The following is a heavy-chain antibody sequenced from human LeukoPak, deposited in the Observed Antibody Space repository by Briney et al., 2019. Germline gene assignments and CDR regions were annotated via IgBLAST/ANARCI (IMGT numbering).Heavy chain of an antibody. J-gene: IGHJ4*02. CDR1: GYSMSSGYY. V-gene: IGHV4-38-2*01. Sequence: SETLSLTCAVSGYSMSSGYYWGWIRQPPGKGLEWIGSIYHSGSTYYNPSLKSRVTISVDTTKNQFSLKLSSVTAADTAVYYCARLSSGWYFYWGQGTLVTVSS. D-gene: IGHD6-19*01. CDR2: IYHSGST. CDR3: ARLSSGWYFY.